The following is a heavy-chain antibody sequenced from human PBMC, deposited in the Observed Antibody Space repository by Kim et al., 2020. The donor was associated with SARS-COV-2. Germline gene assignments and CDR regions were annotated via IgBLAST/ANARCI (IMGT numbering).Heavy chain of an antibody. D-gene: IGHD7-27*01. V-gene: IGHV3-73*01. J-gene: IGHJ6*02. Sequence: GGSLRLSCAASGFTFSGSAMHWVRQASGKGLEWVGRIRSKANSYATAYAASVKGRFTISRDDSKNTAYLQMNSLKTEDTAVFYCTSPRVFKLGNEYYYYGMDVWGQGTTVTVSS. CDR1: GFTFSGSA. CDR3: TSPRVFKLGNEYYYYGMDV. CDR2: IRSKANSYAT.